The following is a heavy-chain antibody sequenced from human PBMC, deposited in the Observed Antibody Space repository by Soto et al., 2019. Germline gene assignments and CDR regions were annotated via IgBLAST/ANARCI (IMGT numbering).Heavy chain of an antibody. J-gene: IGHJ4*02. CDR1: GYTFTSYD. Sequence: GASVKVSCKASGYTFTSYDINWVRQATGQGLEWMGWMNPNSGNTGYAQKFQGRVTMTRDTSTSTVYMELSSLRPEDTAVYYCARDSSAAAVSVMATTDYYFDYWGQGTLVTVSS. CDR2: MNPNSGNT. V-gene: IGHV1-8*01. D-gene: IGHD6-13*01. CDR3: ARDSSAAAVSVMATTDYYFDY.